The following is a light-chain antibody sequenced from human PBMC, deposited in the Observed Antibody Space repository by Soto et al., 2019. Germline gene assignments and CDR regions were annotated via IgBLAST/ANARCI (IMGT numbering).Light chain of an antibody. J-gene: IGLJ1*01. CDR3: ASYTITSTLV. Sequence: QSVLTQPPSVSGSPGQSITISCTGNSGDVGGYNYVSWYQQHPGKAPKLMIYDVSHRPSGISSRFTGSKSGNSASLTISGLQAEDEADYYCASYTITSTLVFGTGTKVTVL. V-gene: IGLV2-14*03. CDR1: SGDVGGYNY. CDR2: DVS.